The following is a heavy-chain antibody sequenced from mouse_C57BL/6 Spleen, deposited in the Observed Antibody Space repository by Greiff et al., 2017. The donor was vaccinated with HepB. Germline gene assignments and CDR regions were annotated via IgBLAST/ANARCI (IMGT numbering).Heavy chain of an antibody. J-gene: IGHJ2*01. CDR2: IDPSDSYT. CDR1: GYTFTSYW. V-gene: IGHV1-50*01. D-gene: IGHD2-3*01. CDR3: ARWDDGYPADY. Sequence: QVQLQQPGAELVKPGASVKLSCKASGYTFTSYWMQWVKQRPGQGLEWIGEIDPSDSYTNYNQKFKGKATLTVDTSSSTAYMQLSSLTSEDSAVYYCARWDDGYPADYWGQGTTLTVSS.